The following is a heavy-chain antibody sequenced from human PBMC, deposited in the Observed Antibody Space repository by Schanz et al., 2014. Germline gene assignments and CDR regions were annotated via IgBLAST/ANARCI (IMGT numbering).Heavy chain of an antibody. Sequence: QVQLVQSGAEVKKPGASVNVSCKASGYTFTTYYMHWVRQAPGQGLEWMGIINPSGGSTTYAQKCQGRVTMTRDTSTSPVYMELSSLRSDDTAVYYCARDFGVLIMPNYGMDVWGQGTTVIVSS. V-gene: IGHV1-46*01. CDR1: GYTFTTYY. J-gene: IGHJ6*02. CDR2: INPSGGST. D-gene: IGHD3-3*01. CDR3: ARDFGVLIMPNYGMDV.